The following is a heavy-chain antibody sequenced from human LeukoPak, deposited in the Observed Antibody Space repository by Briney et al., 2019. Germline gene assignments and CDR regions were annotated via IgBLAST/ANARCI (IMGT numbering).Heavy chain of an antibody. CDR3: ARGSCSRTSCPMCY. J-gene: IGHJ4*02. V-gene: IGHV1-69*05. CDR1: GGTFSSYA. CDR2: IIPIFGTA. Sequence: ASVTVSCKASGGTFSSYAISWVRQAPGQGLEWMGGIIPIFGTANYAQKFQGRVTITTDESTSTAYMELSSLRSEDTAVYYCARGSCSRTSCPMCYWGQGTLVTVSS. D-gene: IGHD2-2*01.